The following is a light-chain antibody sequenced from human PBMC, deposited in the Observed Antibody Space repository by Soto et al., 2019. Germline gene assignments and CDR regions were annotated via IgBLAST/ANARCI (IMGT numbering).Light chain of an antibody. Sequence: EILMTQSPATLSVSPGERATLSCRASQSVSSNLAWYQQKPGQAPRLLIYDASTRATGIPARFSGSGSGTEFTLTVSSLQSEDFGVYYCQQYNNWPPWTFGQGTKVEIK. J-gene: IGKJ1*01. CDR1: QSVSSN. V-gene: IGKV3-15*01. CDR2: DAS. CDR3: QQYNNWPPWT.